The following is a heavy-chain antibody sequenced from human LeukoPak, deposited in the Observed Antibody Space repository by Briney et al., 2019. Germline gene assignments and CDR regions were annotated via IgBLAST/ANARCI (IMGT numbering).Heavy chain of an antibody. J-gene: IGHJ3*02. V-gene: IGHV3-74*01. D-gene: IGHD2/OR15-2a*01. CDR2: MNFDGTIT. Sequence: PGGSLRLSCAASGFTYSRYWMHWVRQVRGKGRVWVSRMNFDGTITTYADSVKGRFTISRDNAKNTLYLQMNTLRAEDTAVYYCARGWYHFPDIWGQGTVVTVSS. CDR1: GFTYSRYW. CDR3: ARGWYHFPDI.